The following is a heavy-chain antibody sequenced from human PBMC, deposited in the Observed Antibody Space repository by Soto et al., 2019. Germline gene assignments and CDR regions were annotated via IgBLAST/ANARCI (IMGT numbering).Heavy chain of an antibody. Sequence: SVKVSCKASGGTFSSYAISWVRQAPGQGLEWMGGIIPIFGTANYAQKFQGRVTITADESTSTAYMELNSLRSEDTAVYYCASGGIRTRDDAFDIWGQGTMVTVSS. CDR2: IIPIFGTA. CDR3: ASGGIRTRDDAFDI. J-gene: IGHJ3*02. V-gene: IGHV1-69*13. CDR1: GGTFSSYA. D-gene: IGHD3-16*01.